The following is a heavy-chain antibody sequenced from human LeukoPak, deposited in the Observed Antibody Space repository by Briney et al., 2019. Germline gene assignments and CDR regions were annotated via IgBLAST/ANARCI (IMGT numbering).Heavy chain of an antibody. CDR3: ASSPPLDAFDI. Sequence: GASVKVSCKAYGYTFTSYYMHWVRQAPGQGLEWIGIINPSGGSTSYAQKFQGRVTMTRDTSTSTVYMELSSLRSEDTAVYYCASSPPLDAFDIWGQGTMVTVSS. CDR2: INPSGGST. J-gene: IGHJ3*02. CDR1: GYTFTSYY. V-gene: IGHV1-46*01.